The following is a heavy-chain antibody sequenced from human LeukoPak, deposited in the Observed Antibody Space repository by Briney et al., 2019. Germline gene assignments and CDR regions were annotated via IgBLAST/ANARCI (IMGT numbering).Heavy chain of an antibody. D-gene: IGHD3-3*01. CDR1: GFTVSSNY. J-gene: IGHJ6*02. Sequence: AGGSLRLSCAASGFTVSSNYMSRVRQAPGKGLEWVSVIYSGGSTYYADSVKGRFTISRDNAKNSLYLQMNSLRAEDTAVYYCARAAPVHYDFWSGYPRGPGRMDVWGQGTTVTVSS. V-gene: IGHV3-53*01. CDR3: ARAAPVHYDFWSGYPRGPGRMDV. CDR2: IYSGGST.